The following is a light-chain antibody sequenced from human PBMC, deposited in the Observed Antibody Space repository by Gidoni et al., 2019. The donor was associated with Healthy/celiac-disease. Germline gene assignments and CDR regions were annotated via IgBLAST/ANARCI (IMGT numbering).Light chain of an antibody. J-gene: IGKJ2*01. Sequence: EIALTQSPATLSLSPGERATLSCRASQSVSSYLAWYQQKPGQAPRRLIYDASNRATGIPARFSGSGAGTDFTLTISSLEHEDVAVYYCQQRSNWPPSFGQGTKLEIK. CDR1: QSVSSY. V-gene: IGKV3-11*01. CDR3: QQRSNWPPS. CDR2: DAS.